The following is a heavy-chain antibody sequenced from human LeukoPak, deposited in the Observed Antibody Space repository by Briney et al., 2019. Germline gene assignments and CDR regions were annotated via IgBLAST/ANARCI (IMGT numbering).Heavy chain of an antibody. V-gene: IGHV4-4*07. CDR2: ISTSGST. CDR1: GGSISSYY. CDR3: ARGSPQYDY. J-gene: IGHJ4*02. Sequence: SETLSLTCTVSGGSISSYYWSWIRQPAGEGLEWIGRISTSGSTNYNPSLKSRVTMSVDTSKNQFSLKLSSVTAADTAVYYCARGSPQYDYWGQGTLVTVSS. D-gene: IGHD4-11*01.